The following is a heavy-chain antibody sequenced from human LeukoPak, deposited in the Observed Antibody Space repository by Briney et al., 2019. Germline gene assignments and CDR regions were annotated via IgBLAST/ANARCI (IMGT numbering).Heavy chain of an antibody. CDR3: ARETYYYGMDV. V-gene: IGHV3-23*01. Sequence: GGSLRLSCAASGFTFSAHAMTWVRQAPGKGLEWVSSISVSGDTTSYADSVKGRFTISRDNAKNSLYLQMNSLRADDTAVYYCARETYYYGMDVWGQGTTVTVSS. CDR2: ISVSGDTT. J-gene: IGHJ6*02. CDR1: GFTFSAHA.